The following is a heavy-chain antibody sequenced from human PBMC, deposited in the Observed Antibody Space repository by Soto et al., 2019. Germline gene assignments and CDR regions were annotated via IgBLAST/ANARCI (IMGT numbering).Heavy chain of an antibody. CDR3: AREWSSSWYRNYYYCDVMNV. V-gene: IGHV1-18*04. CDR2: ISAYNGNT. D-gene: IGHD6-13*01. CDR1: GYTFTSYG. J-gene: IGHJ6*02. Sequence: ASVKVSCKASGYTFTSYGISWVRQAPGQVLEWMRWISAYNGNTSYAQRLQGRVTMTTDTSTRTAYLELRSLRSDDTAVYYCAREWSSSWYRNYYYCDVMNVWGQGTTVPVSS.